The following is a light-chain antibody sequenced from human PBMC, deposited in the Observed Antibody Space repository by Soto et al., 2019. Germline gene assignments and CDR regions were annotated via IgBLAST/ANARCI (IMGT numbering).Light chain of an antibody. CDR3: CSYVGTSTI. CDR2: EAN. V-gene: IGLV2-23*01. J-gene: IGLJ2*01. Sequence: QSALTQPASVSGSPGQSITISCTGSSSDVGSHNLVSWYQQYPGKAPKLMIFEANKRPSGVSNRFSGSKSGNTASLTVSGLQADDEADYYCCSYVGTSTIFGGGPKLTVL. CDR1: SSDVGSHNL.